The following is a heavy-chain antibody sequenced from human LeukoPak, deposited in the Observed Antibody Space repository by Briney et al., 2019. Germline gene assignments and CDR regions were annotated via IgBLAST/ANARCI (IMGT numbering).Heavy chain of an antibody. CDR2: MNNGPGAT. CDR1: GFSSSTSP. D-gene: IGHD5-12*01. V-gene: IGHV3-23*01. CDR3: AKTHYDLLDV. Sequence: GGSLRLSCAASGFSSSTSPMSWVRQHPGKGLEWVSAMNNGPGATFYRDSVRGRFTISRDDSKSTLYLQMNSLRAEDTGTYYCAKTHYDLLDVWGQGTTVTVSS. J-gene: IGHJ6*02.